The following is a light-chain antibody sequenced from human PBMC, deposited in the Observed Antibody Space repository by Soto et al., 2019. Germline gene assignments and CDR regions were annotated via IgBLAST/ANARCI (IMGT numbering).Light chain of an antibody. CDR3: QQYNNWPYT. CDR2: GAS. CDR1: QSVSSN. J-gene: IGKJ2*01. V-gene: IGKV3-15*01. Sequence: EIVMTQSPATLSVSPGERATLSCRASQSVSSNFAWYQQKPGQAPRLLIYGASTRATGIPARFSGSGSGTELTLTISSLQSEDFAVYYCQQYNNWPYTFGKGTKLEIK.